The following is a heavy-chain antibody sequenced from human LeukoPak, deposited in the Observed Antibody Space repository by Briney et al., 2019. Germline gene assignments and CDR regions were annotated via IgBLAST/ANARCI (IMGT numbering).Heavy chain of an antibody. V-gene: IGHV3-15*01. J-gene: IGHJ5*02. D-gene: IGHD3-3*01. Sequence: GGSLRLSCAASGFTFSNAWMSWVRQAPGKGLEWVGRIKSKTDGGTTDYAAPVKGRFTISRDDSKNTLYLQMNSLKTEDTAVYYCTTDPNAYYDFWGGYSRFDPWGQGTLVTVSS. CDR2: IKSKTDGGTT. CDR3: TTDPNAYYDFWGGYSRFDP. CDR1: GFTFSNAW.